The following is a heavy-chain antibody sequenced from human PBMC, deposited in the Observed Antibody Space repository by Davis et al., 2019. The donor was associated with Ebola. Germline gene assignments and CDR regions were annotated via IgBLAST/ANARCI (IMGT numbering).Heavy chain of an antibody. CDR3: AKDSGSSWFSVDWFDP. CDR2: ISWNSGSI. D-gene: IGHD6-13*01. V-gene: IGHV3-9*01. CDR1: GFTFDDYA. J-gene: IGHJ5*02. Sequence: SLKISCAASGFTFDDYAMHWVRQAPGKGLEWVSGISWNSGSIGYADSVKGRFTISRDNAKNSLYLQMNSLRAEDTALYYCAKDSGSSWFSVDWFDPWGQGTLVTVSS.